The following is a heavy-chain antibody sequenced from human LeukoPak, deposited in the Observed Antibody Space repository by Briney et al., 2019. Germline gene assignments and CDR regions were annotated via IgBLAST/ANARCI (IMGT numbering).Heavy chain of an antibody. V-gene: IGHV1-18*01. J-gene: IGHJ6*02. CDR2: ISAYNGNT. CDR3: ARDRYEWKLAGSGMEV. Sequence: GASVKVSCKASGYTFTSYGITWVRQAPGQGLEWMGWISAYNGNTNYAQKLQGRVTMTTDTSTNTACMELRSLRSDDTAVYYCARDRYEWKLAGSGMEVWGQGTTVTVSS. D-gene: IGHD1-26*01. CDR1: GYTFTSYG.